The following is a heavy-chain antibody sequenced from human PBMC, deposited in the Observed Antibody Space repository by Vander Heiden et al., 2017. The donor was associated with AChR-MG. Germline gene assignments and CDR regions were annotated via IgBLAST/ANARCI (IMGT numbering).Heavy chain of an antibody. V-gene: IGHV4-30-2*01. CDR1: GGSISSGGYS. D-gene: IGHD3-10*01. Sequence: QLQLQESGSGLVKPSQTLSLTCAVSGGSISSGGYSWSWIRQPPGKGLEWIGYIYHSGSTYYNPSLKSRVTISVDRSKNQFSLKLSSVTAADTAVYYCARGAGEPMVRGGYTFDYWGQGTLVTVSS. CDR2: IYHSGST. CDR3: ARGAGEPMVRGGYTFDY. J-gene: IGHJ4*02.